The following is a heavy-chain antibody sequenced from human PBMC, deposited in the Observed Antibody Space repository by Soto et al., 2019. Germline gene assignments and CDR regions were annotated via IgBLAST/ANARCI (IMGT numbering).Heavy chain of an antibody. CDR2: IYPGDSDT. D-gene: IGHD3-3*01. CDR3: ARAPDFWSGYYRMDV. CDR1: GYSFTSYW. Sequence: PGASLKISCKGSGYSFTSYWIGWVRQMPGKGLARMGSIYPGDSDTRYSPSFQGQVTISADKSISTAYLQWSSLKASDTAMYYCARAPDFWSGYYRMDVWGQGTTVTVSS. J-gene: IGHJ6*02. V-gene: IGHV5-51*01.